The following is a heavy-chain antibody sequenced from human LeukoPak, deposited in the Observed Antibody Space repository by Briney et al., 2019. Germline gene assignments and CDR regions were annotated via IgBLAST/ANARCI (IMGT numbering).Heavy chain of an antibody. Sequence: PGGSLRLSCAASGLTFSSYSMNWVRQAPGKGLEWVSSVSGIRSDIYYADSVKGRLTISRDNAKNSVFLQMNSLRVEDTAVYYCARGEGYCSGGTCYSGDFYYFDYWGQGTLVTVSS. D-gene: IGHD2-15*01. CDR3: ARGEGYCSGGTCYSGDFYYFDY. J-gene: IGHJ4*02. V-gene: IGHV3-21*01. CDR2: VSGIRSDI. CDR1: GLTFSSYS.